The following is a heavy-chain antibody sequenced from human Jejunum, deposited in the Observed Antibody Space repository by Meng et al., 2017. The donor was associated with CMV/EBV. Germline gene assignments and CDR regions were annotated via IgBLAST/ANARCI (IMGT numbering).Heavy chain of an antibody. V-gene: IGHV1-18*01. CDR3: AREADGATFDY. CDR1: GYTFTSYG. J-gene: IGHJ4*02. Sequence: QGQLVLAGAEVKKPGAPGKASCKASGYTFTSYGSSWVRQAPGQGLGWMGWISGYNGNTNYAQKLQGRVTMTTDTSTSTAYMELRSLRSDDTAVYYCAREADGATFDYWGQGTLVTVSS. CDR2: ISGYNGNT. D-gene: IGHD1-26*01.